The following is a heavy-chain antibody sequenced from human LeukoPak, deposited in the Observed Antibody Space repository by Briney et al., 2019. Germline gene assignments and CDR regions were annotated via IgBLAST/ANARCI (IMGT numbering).Heavy chain of an antibody. D-gene: IGHD2-15*01. Sequence: PGGSLRLSCAASGFTVSSNYMSWVRQAPGKGLEWVSVIYSGGSTYYADSVKGRFTISRDNSKNTLYLQMNSLRAEDTAVYYCAKDSGHCSGGSCYSFDYWGQGTLVTVSS. J-gene: IGHJ4*02. CDR1: GFTVSSNY. CDR2: IYSGGST. V-gene: IGHV3-53*05. CDR3: AKDSGHCSGGSCYSFDY.